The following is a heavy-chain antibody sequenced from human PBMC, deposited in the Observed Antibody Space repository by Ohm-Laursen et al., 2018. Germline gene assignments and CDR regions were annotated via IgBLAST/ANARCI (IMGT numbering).Heavy chain of an antibody. CDR3: ARGRLSGTRRALDI. CDR2: MNPKSGDT. CDR1: GYTFTGYY. D-gene: IGHD1-7*01. Sequence: ASVKVSCKTSGYTFTGYYMHWVRQASGQGLEWMGWMNPKSGDTGYAHKFQGRVTMARNASISTANMEMSSLRSEDTAVYYCARGRLSGTRRALDIWGQGTMVTVSS. J-gene: IGHJ3*02. V-gene: IGHV1-8*02.